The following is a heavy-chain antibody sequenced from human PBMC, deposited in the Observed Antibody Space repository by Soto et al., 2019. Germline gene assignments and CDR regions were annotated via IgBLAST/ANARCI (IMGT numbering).Heavy chain of an antibody. CDR1: GGSISSSSYY. Sequence: SETLSLTCTVSGGSISSSSYYWGWIRQPPGKGLEWIGSIYYSGSTYYNPSLKSRVTISVDTSKNQFSLKLSSVTAADTAVYYCARQADSWYSPNWFDPWGQGTLVTVSS. J-gene: IGHJ5*02. CDR3: ARQADSWYSPNWFDP. D-gene: IGHD6-13*01. V-gene: IGHV4-39*01. CDR2: IYYSGST.